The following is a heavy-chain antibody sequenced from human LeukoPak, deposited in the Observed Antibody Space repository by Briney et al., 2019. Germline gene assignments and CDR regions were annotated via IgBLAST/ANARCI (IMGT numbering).Heavy chain of an antibody. Sequence: SQTLSLTCTVSGGSIDSGDYHWSWTRQSPGKGLEWIGYIHFSGRTDYNPSLKSRTILSVDKSNTQFSLRLISVTAADTAVYYCAREINVAGSAFDIWGQGTMVTVSS. J-gene: IGHJ3*02. CDR1: GGSIDSGDYH. D-gene: IGHD6-19*01. CDR2: IHFSGRT. CDR3: AREINVAGSAFDI. V-gene: IGHV4-30-4*08.